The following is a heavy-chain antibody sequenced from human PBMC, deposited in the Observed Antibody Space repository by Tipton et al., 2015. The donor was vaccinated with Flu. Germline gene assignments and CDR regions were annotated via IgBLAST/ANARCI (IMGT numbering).Heavy chain of an antibody. CDR3: AKDRYCRTPNCYSPFGF. D-gene: IGHD2-2*02. CDR1: GFTFDDYG. Sequence: SLRLSCAASGFTFDDYGMHWVRQAPGKGLEWVSLISGDGGNIYYAESVKGRFTISRDTSKNSLYLQMNSLRTEDTALSYCAKDRYCRTPNCYSPFGFWGQGTLVTVSS. CDR2: ISGDGGNI. V-gene: IGHV3-43*02. J-gene: IGHJ4*02.